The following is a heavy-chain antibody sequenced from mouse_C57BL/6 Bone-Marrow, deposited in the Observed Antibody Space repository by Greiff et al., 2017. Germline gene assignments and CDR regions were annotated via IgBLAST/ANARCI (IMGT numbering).Heavy chain of an antibody. CDR2: FYPRSGNT. CDR1: GYTFATYG. V-gene: IGHV1-81*01. CDR3: ARLTTDYYYAMDY. J-gene: IGHJ4*01. D-gene: IGHD1-1*01. Sequence: QVQLQQSGAELARPGASVKLSCKASGYTFATYGISWVKQRTGQGLEWIGEFYPRSGNTYYNEKFKGKATLTADKSSSTAYMELRSLTSEDSAVYFCARLTTDYYYAMDYWGQGTSVTVSS.